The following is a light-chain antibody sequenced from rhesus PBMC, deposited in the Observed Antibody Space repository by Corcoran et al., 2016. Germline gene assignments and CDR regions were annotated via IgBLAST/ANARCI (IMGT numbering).Light chain of an antibody. CDR3: QQYDNFPPT. CDR2: YAS. V-gene: IGKV1-66*01. Sequence: DIQMTQSPSSLSASVGDRVTITCRASQAINNYLAWYQQKLGKAPKPLICYASSLEIGVPPRFSGSRSGTDYPLTISSLPPEDFATYYCQQYDNFPPTFGGGTRVELK. J-gene: IGKJ4*01. CDR1: QAINNY.